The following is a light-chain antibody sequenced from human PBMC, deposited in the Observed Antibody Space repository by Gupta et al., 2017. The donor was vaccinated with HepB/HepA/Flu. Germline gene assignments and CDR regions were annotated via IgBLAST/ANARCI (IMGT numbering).Light chain of an antibody. CDR3: QQANSFPIT. Sequence: DIQMTQPPSSVSASVGDTVTITCRASQGISWLAWYQQKPGKSPNLLICAASTLQSGVPSRFSGSGSVTSFTLTISSLQPEDFATYYCQQANSFPITFGQGTLMEIK. CDR2: AAS. V-gene: IGKV1D-12*01. CDR1: QGISW. J-gene: IGKJ5*01.